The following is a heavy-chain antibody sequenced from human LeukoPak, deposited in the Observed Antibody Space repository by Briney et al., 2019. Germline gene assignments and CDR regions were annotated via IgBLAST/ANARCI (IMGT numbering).Heavy chain of an antibody. CDR2: IKQDGSEK. CDR3: ARDPTYYGSGSYYSDAFDI. Sequence: SGGPLRLSCAPCVFTLSIYCMSGLRQATGGGGEGVANIKQDGSEKYYVDSVKGRFTISRDNAKNSLYLQMNSLRAEATAVYYCARDPTYYGSGSYYSDAFDIWGQGTMVTV. V-gene: IGHV3-7*03. CDR1: VFTLSIYC. J-gene: IGHJ3*02. D-gene: IGHD3-10*01.